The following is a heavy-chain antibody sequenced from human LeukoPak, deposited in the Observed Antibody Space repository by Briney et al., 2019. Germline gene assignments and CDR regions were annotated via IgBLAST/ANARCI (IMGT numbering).Heavy chain of an antibody. D-gene: IGHD2/OR15-2a*01. Sequence: GGSLRLSCAASGFTFDDYAMHWVRQAPGKGLEWVSGISWNSGSIGYADSVKGRFTISRDNAKNSLYLQMNSLRAEDTALYYCAKADYFHPPPDAFDIWGQGTMVTVSS. CDR3: AKADYFHPPPDAFDI. J-gene: IGHJ3*02. CDR1: GFTFDDYA. CDR2: ISWNSGSI. V-gene: IGHV3-9*01.